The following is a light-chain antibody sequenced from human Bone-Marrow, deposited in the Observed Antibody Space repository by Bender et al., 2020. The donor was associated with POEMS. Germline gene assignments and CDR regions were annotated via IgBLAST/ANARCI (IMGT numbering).Light chain of an antibody. CDR3: QVWDSSSDSVV. CDR1: HIGRYI. V-gene: IGLV3-9*01. CDR2: GDD. J-gene: IGLJ2*01. Sequence: SSALTQPLSVSVALGQTATITCGGIHIGRYIVHWYQQKPGQAPVLVFYGDDNGPSGIPERFSGSTSGNTATLTITRVEAGDEADYYCQVWDSSSDSVVFGGGTKLTVL.